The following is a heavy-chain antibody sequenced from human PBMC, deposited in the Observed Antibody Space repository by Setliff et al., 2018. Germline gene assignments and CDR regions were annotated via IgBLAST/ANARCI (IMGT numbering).Heavy chain of an antibody. CDR3: AREAKRNVVVVVAATPVY. D-gene: IGHD2-15*01. J-gene: IGHJ4*02. Sequence: ASVKVSCKASGYTFTSYYMHWVRQAPGQGLEWMGIINPSGGSTSYAQKFQGRVTMTRDTSTSTVYMELSILRSEDTAVYYCAREAKRNVVVVVAATPVYWGQGTLVTVSS. CDR1: GYTFTSYY. V-gene: IGHV1-46*01. CDR2: INPSGGST.